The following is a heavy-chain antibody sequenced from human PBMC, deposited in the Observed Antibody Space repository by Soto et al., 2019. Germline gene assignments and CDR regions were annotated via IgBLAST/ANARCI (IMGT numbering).Heavy chain of an antibody. CDR3: ARIAGRVVDY. V-gene: IGHV1-69*02. Sequence: QVQLVQSGAVVKKPVSSVKVSCKASGGTFSSYTISWVRQAPGQGLEWMGRIIPILGIANYAKKLQGRVTIRAEKYTSTAYMELSSLRSEDTADYYCARIAGRVVDYWGQGTLDTVSS. CDR2: IIPILGIA. J-gene: IGHJ4*02. D-gene: IGHD6-13*01. CDR1: GGTFSSYT.